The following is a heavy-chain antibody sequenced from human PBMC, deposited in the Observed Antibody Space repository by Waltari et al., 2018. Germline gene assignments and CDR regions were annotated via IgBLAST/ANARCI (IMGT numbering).Heavy chain of an antibody. V-gene: IGHV4-39*07. CDR3: ARDVDFRGFDY. J-gene: IGHJ4*02. CDR2: VYHGGTT. Sequence: QLRLQESGPGLVKPSETLSLTCTVSGDSISTTTSYWGGIRQSPGKGLEWIGSVYHGGTTYYNPPLKGRVTISVDTSKNQFSLNLRSVTAAATAVYYCARDVDFRGFDYWSQGTLVTVSS. CDR1: GDSISTTTSY.